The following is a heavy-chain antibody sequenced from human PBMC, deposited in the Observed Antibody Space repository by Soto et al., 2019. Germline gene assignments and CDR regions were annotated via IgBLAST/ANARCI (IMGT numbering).Heavy chain of an antibody. V-gene: IGHV3-7*03. Sequence: GGSLRLSCAASGFTFGNYWMHWVRQAPGKGLEWVANIQEDGSEKYYVDSAKGRFAISRDNAKNSLYLQMDSLRVEDTAVYYCARGYGAGDFWGQGTLVTVSS. J-gene: IGHJ4*02. CDR1: GFTFGNYW. CDR3: ARGYGAGDF. D-gene: IGHD5-18*01. CDR2: IQEDGSEK.